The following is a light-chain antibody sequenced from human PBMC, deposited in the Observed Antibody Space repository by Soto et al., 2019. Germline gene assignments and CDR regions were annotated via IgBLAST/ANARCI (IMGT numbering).Light chain of an antibody. V-gene: IGKV3-11*01. Sequence: EIVLSQSPATLSLSKGERATLSCRASQSVRSYLAWYQQKPGQAPRLVIFDASNRATGIPARFSGSGSGTDFTLIISDLEPEDFAVYYCQQRSNWPPTWTFGQGTKVDIK. J-gene: IGKJ1*01. CDR2: DAS. CDR3: QQRSNWPPTWT. CDR1: QSVRSY.